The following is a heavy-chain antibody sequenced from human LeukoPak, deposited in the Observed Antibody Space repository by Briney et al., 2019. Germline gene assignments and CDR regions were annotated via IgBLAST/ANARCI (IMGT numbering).Heavy chain of an antibody. Sequence: GGSLRLSCVASGFTFSSYAMGWVRQAPGKGLEWVSAISGSGGGTYYADSVKGRFTISRDNSKNTLYLQMNSLRADDTAVYYCAKCLSGGSCYAAFDYWGQGTLDTVSS. CDR1: GFTFSSYA. J-gene: IGHJ4*02. CDR3: AKCLSGGSCYAAFDY. CDR2: ISGSGGGT. D-gene: IGHD2-15*01. V-gene: IGHV3-23*01.